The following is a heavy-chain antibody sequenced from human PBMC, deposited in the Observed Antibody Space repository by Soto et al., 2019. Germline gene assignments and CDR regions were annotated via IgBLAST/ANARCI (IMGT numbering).Heavy chain of an antibody. CDR1: GGSITSTSDY. J-gene: IGHJ4*02. D-gene: IGHD3-22*01. CDR2: LYYTGSA. Sequence: SETLSLSCTVSGGSITSTSDYWAWIRQPPGKGLEWIGSLYYTGSAFYNPSLKSRVTISVDASKNQFSLKLTSATAADAGVYYCARQHRDYEDSSGFFDSWGRGTLVTVSS. V-gene: IGHV4-39*01. CDR3: ARQHRDYEDSSGFFDS.